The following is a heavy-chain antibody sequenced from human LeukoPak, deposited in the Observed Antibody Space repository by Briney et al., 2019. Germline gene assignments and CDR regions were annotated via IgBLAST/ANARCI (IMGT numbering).Heavy chain of an antibody. CDR3: ARPVWGVTHDAFDI. CDR1: GGTFSSYA. D-gene: IGHD3-16*01. V-gene: IGHV1-69*01. Sequence: ASVKVSCKASGGTFSSYAISWVRQAPGQGLEWMGGIIPIFGTANYAQKFQGRVTITADESTSTAYMELSSLRSEDTAVYYCARPVWGVTHDAFDIWGQGTMVTVSS. CDR2: IIPIFGTA. J-gene: IGHJ3*02.